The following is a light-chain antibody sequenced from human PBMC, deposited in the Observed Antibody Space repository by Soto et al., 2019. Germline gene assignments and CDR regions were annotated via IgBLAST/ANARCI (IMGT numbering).Light chain of an antibody. V-gene: IGKV3-11*01. CDR3: QQRSDGPPLT. Sequence: EIVLTQSPATLSLSPGERATLSCRASQSVSSYLAWYQQKPGQAPRLLIYDASNRATGIPARFSGIGSGTDSTLTISGLELEDFAVYYCQQRSDGPPLTFGGGTNVEIK. CDR2: DAS. J-gene: IGKJ4*01. CDR1: QSVSSY.